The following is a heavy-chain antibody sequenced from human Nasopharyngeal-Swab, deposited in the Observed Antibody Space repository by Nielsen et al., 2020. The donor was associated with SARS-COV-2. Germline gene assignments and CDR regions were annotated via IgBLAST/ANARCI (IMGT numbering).Heavy chain of an antibody. CDR1: GFTFDDYA. Sequence: GGSLRLSRAASGFTFDDYAMHWVRQAPGKGLEWVSGISRNSGSIGYADSVKGRFTISRDNAKNSLYLQMNSLRAEDTALYYCAKLPGDYGFDIWGQGTMVTASS. CDR2: ISRNSGSI. V-gene: IGHV3-9*01. J-gene: IGHJ3*02. CDR3: AKLPGDYGFDI. D-gene: IGHD3-16*01.